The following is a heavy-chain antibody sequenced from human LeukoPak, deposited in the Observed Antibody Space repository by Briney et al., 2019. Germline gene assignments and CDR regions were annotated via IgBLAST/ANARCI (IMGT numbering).Heavy chain of an antibody. CDR3: ARRWNYGRNYYIDV. CDR2: INDSGRT. D-gene: IGHD1-7*01. J-gene: IGHJ6*03. V-gene: IGHV4-34*01. Sequence: SETLSLTCAVYGGSFSNYYWSWIRQTPGKGMEWIGEINDSGRTNYNPSLMSRVTVSVDTSKNQFSLRLTSVTATDTAVYYCARRWNYGRNYYIDVWGKGATASVSS. CDR1: GGSFSNYY.